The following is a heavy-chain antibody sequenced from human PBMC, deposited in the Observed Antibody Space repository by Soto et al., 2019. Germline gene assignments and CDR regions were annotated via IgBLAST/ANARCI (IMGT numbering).Heavy chain of an antibody. CDR3: ARNIAARLLDY. CDR2: INHSGST. V-gene: IGHV4-34*01. CDR1: GGSFSGYY. J-gene: IGHJ4*02. Sequence: SETLSLTCAVYGGSFSGYYGSWIRQPPGKGLEWVGEINHSGSTNYNPSLKSRVTISVDTSKNQFSLKLSSVTAADTAVYYCARNIAARLLDYWGQGTLVTVSS. D-gene: IGHD6-6*01.